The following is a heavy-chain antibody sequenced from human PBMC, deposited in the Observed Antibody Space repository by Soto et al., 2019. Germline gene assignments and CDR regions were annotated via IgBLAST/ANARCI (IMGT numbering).Heavy chain of an antibody. J-gene: IGHJ4*02. CDR3: ARVERGIDDCSSTSCASYYFDY. Sequence: PSETLSLTCAVYGGSFSGYYRSWIRQPPGKGLEWIGEINHSGSTNYNPSLKSRVTISVDTSKNQFSLKLSSVTAADTAVYYCARVERGIDDCSSTSCASYYFDYWGQGTLVTVSS. V-gene: IGHV4-34*01. D-gene: IGHD2-2*01. CDR2: INHSGST. CDR1: GGSFSGYY.